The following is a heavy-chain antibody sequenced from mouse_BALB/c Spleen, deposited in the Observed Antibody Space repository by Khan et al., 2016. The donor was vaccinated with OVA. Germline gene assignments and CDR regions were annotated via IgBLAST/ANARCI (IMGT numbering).Heavy chain of an antibody. CDR3: ARGGSNARFAY. Sequence: QVQLQQSGAELVRPGVSVKISCKGSGYTFTDFAMHWVKQSHAKSLEWIGVISTFYGDATYNQMFKDKATMTVDKSSSTAYMELVRLTSEDSAIYDCARGGSNARFAYWGQGTLVTVSA. CDR2: ISTFYGDA. CDR1: GYTFTDFA. V-gene: IGHV1S137*01. D-gene: IGHD1-1*01. J-gene: IGHJ3*01.